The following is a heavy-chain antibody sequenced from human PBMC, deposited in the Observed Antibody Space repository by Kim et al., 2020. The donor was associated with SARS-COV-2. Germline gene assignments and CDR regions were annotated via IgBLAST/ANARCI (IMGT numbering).Heavy chain of an antibody. V-gene: IGHV3-48*03. CDR3: ASRVPYSGNLY. CDR1: GFTFSNYE. D-gene: IGHD5-12*01. CDR2: IDTTSSII. J-gene: IGHJ4*02. Sequence: GGSLRLSCAASGFTFSNYEMNWVRQAPGKGLEWVSYIDTTSSIIHYADSVEGRFTTSRDNAKNSLYLQMNSLRAEDTAVYYCASRVPYSGNLYWGQGTLVTVSS.